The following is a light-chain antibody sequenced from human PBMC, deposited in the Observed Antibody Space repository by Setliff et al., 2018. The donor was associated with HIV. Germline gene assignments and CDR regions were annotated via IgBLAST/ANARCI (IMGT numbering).Light chain of an antibody. CDR1: QSVLYSSNNKNY. V-gene: IGKV4-1*01. CDR2: WAS. Sequence: DIVMTQSPDSLAVSLGERATINCKSSQSVLYSSNNKNYLTWYQQKPGQPPKLLIYWASTRESGVPERFSGSGSGTDFTLTISSLQAEDVAVYYCQQYYSIPPTFGPGTKVDTK. J-gene: IGKJ3*01. CDR3: QQYYSIPPT.